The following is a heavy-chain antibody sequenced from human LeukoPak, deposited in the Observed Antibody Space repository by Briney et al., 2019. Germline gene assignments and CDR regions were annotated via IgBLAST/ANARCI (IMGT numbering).Heavy chain of an antibody. Sequence: ASVKVSCKASGDTFTNYAIHWVRQAPGQRLEWMAWINGGNGNTKSSHEFRGRLTITRDTSASTAYMELSSLRSEGTAVYYCARDSSGWSPLNHWGQGTLVTVSS. V-gene: IGHV1-3*01. CDR2: INGGNGNT. J-gene: IGHJ4*02. CDR1: GDTFTNYA. CDR3: ARDSSGWSPLNH. D-gene: IGHD6-13*01.